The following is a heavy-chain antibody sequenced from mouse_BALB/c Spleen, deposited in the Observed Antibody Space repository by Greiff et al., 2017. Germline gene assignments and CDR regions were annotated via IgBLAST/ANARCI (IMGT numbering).Heavy chain of an antibody. J-gene: IGHJ1*01. D-gene: IGHD1-2*01. Sequence: QVQLKESGAELVKPGASVKLSCKASGYTFTSYYMYWVKQRPGQGLEWIGEINPSNGGTNFNEKFKSKATLTVDKSSSTAYMQLSSLTSEDSAVYYCTRRDYGYYRGDWYFDVWGAGTTVTVSS. CDR2: INPSNGGT. V-gene: IGHV1S81*02. CDR1: GYTFTSYY. CDR3: TRRDYGYYRGDWYFDV.